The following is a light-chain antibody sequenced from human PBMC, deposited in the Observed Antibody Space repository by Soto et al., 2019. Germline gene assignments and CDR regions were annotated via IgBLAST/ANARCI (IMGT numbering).Light chain of an antibody. CDR3: QVWDISSDHHV. CDR1: DIARKT. Sequence: SYELTQPPSVSVAPGQTARITCGGNDIARKTVHWYQQKPGQAPVLVVYDDDERPSGIPERFSGSNSGNTATLTISRVEAGDEADYYCQVWDISSDHHVFGTGTEVTVL. J-gene: IGLJ1*01. CDR2: DDD. V-gene: IGLV3-21*02.